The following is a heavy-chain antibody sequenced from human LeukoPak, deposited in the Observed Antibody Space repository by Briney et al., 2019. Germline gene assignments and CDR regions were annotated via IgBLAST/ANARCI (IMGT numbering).Heavy chain of an antibody. CDR3: VRDRGTYRPIDY. CDR2: ISYTGTYI. J-gene: IGHJ4*02. Sequence: GGSLRLSCAASAFGLSAYNMNWVRQAPGKGLEWVSSISYTGTYIYYADSVKGRFTISRDNAQNSLYLQMNSLRAEDTAIYYCVRDRGTYRPIDYWGQGTLVTVSS. CDR1: AFGLSAYN. V-gene: IGHV3-21*04. D-gene: IGHD1-26*01.